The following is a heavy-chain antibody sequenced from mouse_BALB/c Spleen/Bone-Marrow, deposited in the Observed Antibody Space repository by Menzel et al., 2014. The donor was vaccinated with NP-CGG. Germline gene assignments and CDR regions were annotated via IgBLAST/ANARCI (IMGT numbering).Heavy chain of an antibody. CDR1: GISITTGNYR. CDR3: ARGAMITTGYFDY. Sequence: VKLQESGPGLVKPSQTVSLTCTVTGISITTGNYRWSWIQQFPGNKLEWIGYIYYSGTITYNPSLTSRTTITRDTSXNQFFLEMNSLTAEDTATYYCARGAMITTGYFDYWGQGTTLTVSS. V-gene: IGHV3-5*02. J-gene: IGHJ2*01. D-gene: IGHD2-4*01. CDR2: IYYSGTI.